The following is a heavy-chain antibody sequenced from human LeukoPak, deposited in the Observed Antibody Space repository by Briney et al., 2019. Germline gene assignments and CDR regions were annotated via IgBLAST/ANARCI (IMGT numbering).Heavy chain of an antibody. CDR2: ISYSGST. V-gene: IGHV4-39*01. CDR3: ATSNPSNFDP. Sequence: PSETLSLTCTVSGGSISSSIYYWGWIRQPPGKGLEWIGSISYSGSTHHNPSLKSRVTISVDTSKNQFPLKLSSVTAADTAVYYCATSNPSNFDPWGQGTLVTVSS. J-gene: IGHJ5*02. CDR1: GGSISSSIYY. D-gene: IGHD3-3*02.